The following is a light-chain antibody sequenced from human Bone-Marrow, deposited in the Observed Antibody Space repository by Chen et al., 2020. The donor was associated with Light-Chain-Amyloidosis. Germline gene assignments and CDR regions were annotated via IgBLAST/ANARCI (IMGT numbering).Light chain of an antibody. CDR1: NIGSTS. CDR3: QVWDRSSDRPV. CDR2: DDR. V-gene: IGLV3-21*02. J-gene: IGLJ3*02. Sequence: SYVLTPPSSVSVAPGQTATIACGGNNIGSTSVHWYQQTPGQAPLLVVYDDRDRPSGIPERVSGANSRNTATRTISGDEAGDEVDYYCQVWDRSSDRPVFGGGTKLTVL.